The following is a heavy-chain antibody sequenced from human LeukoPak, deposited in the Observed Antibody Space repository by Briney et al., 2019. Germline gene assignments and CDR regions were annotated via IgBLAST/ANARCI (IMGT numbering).Heavy chain of an antibody. CDR1: GGSISSGSYY. J-gene: IGHJ6*02. V-gene: IGHV4-61*02. D-gene: IGHD6-13*01. CDR3: ARDTAAATYYYYGMDV. Sequence: SETLSLTCIVSGGSISSGSYYWSWIRQPAGKGLEWIGRIYTSGSTNYNPSLKSRVTISVDTSKNQFSLKLSSVTAADTAVYYCARDTAAATYYYYGMDVWGQGTTVTVSS. CDR2: IYTSGST.